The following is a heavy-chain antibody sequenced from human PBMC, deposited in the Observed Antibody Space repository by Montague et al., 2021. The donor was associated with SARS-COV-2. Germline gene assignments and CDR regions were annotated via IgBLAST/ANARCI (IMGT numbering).Heavy chain of an antibody. J-gene: IGHJ4*01. CDR2: VNSGGST. CDR1: GASFSGNY. Sequence: SETRSLTCTVSGASFSGNYWTWLRQSPGKGLEWMGEVNSGGSTNXNPSYKSRVAISVDTSKNQFSLSLRSLTAADTATYFCARSHYGDYFDFWGHGTQVTVSS. D-gene: IGHD4-17*01. V-gene: IGHV4-34*01. CDR3: ARSHYGDYFDF.